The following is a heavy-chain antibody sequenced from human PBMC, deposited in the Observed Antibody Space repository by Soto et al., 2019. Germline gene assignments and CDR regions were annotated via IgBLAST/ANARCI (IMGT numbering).Heavy chain of an antibody. D-gene: IGHD3-3*01. Sequence: GGSLRLSCAASGFTFSSYARHWVRQAPGKGLEWVAVISYDGSNKYYADSVKGRFTISRDNSKNTLYLQMNSLRAEDTAVYYCARDQRRITIFGVVNPAAYGMDVWGQGTTVTVSS. CDR2: ISYDGSNK. CDR1: GFTFSSYA. CDR3: ARDQRRITIFGVVNPAAYGMDV. V-gene: IGHV3-30-3*01. J-gene: IGHJ6*02.